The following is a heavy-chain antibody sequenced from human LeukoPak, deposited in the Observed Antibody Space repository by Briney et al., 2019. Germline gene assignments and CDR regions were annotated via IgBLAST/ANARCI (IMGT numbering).Heavy chain of an antibody. CDR3: ARAYEPGIAAAAEGGWFDP. J-gene: IGHJ5*02. V-gene: IGHV4-34*01. D-gene: IGHD6-13*01. CDR1: GGSFSGYY. CDR2: INHSGST. Sequence: SETLSLTCAVYGGSFSGYYWSWIRQPPGKGLEWIGEINHSGSTNYNPSLKSRVTISVDTSKNQFSLKLSSVTAADTAVYYCARAYEPGIAAAAEGGWFDPWGQGTLVTVSS.